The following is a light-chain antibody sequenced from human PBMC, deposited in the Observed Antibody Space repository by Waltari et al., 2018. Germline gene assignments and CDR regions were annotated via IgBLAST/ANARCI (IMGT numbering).Light chain of an antibody. CDR1: TGPVTRGHY. V-gene: IGLV7-46*01. Sequence: QAVVTQEPSLTVSPGGTVTLTCASSTGPVTRGHYPYRFQQKPGQAPTTLIYATSNKHSWTPVRFSGSLLGGKAALTLSGAQPEDEADYYCLISFGGAEEIFGGGTKLTVL. CDR3: LISFGGAEEI. J-gene: IGLJ2*01. CDR2: ATS.